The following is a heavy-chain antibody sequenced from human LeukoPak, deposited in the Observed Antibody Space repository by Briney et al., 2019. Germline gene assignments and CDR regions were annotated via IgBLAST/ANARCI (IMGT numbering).Heavy chain of an antibody. J-gene: IGHJ5*02. V-gene: IGHV3-7*01. Sequence: GVSLRLFCAASGLTFSSYWMRWVPHARGKGLECGADIRQEGREKYYVGSLKGRFTISRDNAKNSLYLQMNSRSAEDTGVYFCARRGTVAVTVFWCDRWGQGPLLSV. D-gene: IGHD4-11*01. CDR2: IRQEGREK. CDR3: ARRGTVAVTVFWCDR. CDR1: GLTFSSYW.